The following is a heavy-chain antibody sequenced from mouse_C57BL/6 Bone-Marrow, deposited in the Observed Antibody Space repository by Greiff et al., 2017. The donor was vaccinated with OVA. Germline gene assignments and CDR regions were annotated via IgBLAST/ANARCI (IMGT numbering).Heavy chain of an antibody. D-gene: IGHD2-3*01. CDR1: GFSLSTFGMG. CDR2: IWWDDDK. J-gene: IGHJ3*01. V-gene: IGHV8-8*01. CDR3: ARDDGYYLFAY. Sequence: ESGPGILQPSQTLSLSCSFSGFSLSTFGMGVGWIRQPSGQGLVWLAHIWWDDDKYYNPALKSRLTISKDTSKNQVFLKSANVDTADTATYCCARDDGYYLFAYWGQGTLVTVSA.